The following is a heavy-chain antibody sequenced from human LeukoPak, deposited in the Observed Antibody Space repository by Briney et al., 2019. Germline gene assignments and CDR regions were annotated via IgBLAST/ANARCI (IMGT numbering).Heavy chain of an antibody. Sequence: ASVKVSCKASGYTFTSYYMHWVRQAPGQGLEWMGIINPSGGSTNYAQKFQGRVTITADESTSTAYMELSSLRSEDTAVYYCARDPXGSGSYHNWGQGTLVTVSS. J-gene: IGHJ4*02. V-gene: IGHV1-46*01. D-gene: IGHD1-26*01. CDR2: INPSGGST. CDR3: ARDPXGSGSYHN. CDR1: GYTFTSYY.